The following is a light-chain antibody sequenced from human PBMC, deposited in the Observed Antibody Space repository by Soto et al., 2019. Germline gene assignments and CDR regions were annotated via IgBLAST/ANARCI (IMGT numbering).Light chain of an antibody. CDR3: AAWDDILNGYV. J-gene: IGLJ1*01. CDR2: SNY. CDR1: RSHIESNT. V-gene: IGLV1-44*01. Sequence: QSVLTQPPSASGTPGQKGTNLCFGNRSHIESNTVTWYQQLPGTAPKLVIYSNYDRPSGVPDRFSGSTSGTSASLVIRGLQSEDEADYYCAAWDDILNGYVFGGGTKLTVL.